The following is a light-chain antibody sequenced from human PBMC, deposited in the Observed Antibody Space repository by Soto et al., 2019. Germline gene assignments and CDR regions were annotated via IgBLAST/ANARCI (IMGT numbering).Light chain of an antibody. CDR3: NSYTSKSTGV. Sequence: QSALTQPASVSGSPGQSITISCTGTSSDVGGYNYVSWYQQHPGKAPKLIIYEVSNRPSGVSNRFSGSKSGNTASLTISGLQAEDEADYYCNSYTSKSTGVFGIGTTLTVL. V-gene: IGLV2-14*01. J-gene: IGLJ1*01. CDR2: EVS. CDR1: SSDVGGYNY.